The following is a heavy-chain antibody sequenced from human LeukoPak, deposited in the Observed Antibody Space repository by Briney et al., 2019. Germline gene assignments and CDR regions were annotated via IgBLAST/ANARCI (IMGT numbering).Heavy chain of an antibody. D-gene: IGHD5-24*01. CDR1: GYTFTGYY. Sequence: ASVKVSCKASGYTFTGYYMHWVRQAPGQGLEWMGWINPNSGGTNYAQKFQGWVTMTRDTSISTAYMELSRLRSDDTAVYYCARGGRVKRLLQFGRAYYFDYWGQGTLVTVSS. CDR3: ARGGRVKRLLQFGRAYYFDY. V-gene: IGHV1-2*04. J-gene: IGHJ4*02. CDR2: INPNSGGT.